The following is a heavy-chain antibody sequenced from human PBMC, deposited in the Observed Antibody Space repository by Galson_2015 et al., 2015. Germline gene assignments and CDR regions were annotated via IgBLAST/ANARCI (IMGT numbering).Heavy chain of an antibody. V-gene: IGHV1-69*13. D-gene: IGHD2-2*02. CDR1: GGTFSSYA. Sequence: SVKVSCKASGGTFSSYAISWVRQAPGQGLEWMGGIIPIFGTANYAQKFQGRVTITADESTSTAYMELSSLRSEDTAVYYCARGAIVVVPAAIRGDYYGMDVWGQGTTVTVSS. CDR2: IIPIFGTA. J-gene: IGHJ6*02. CDR3: ARGAIVVVPAAIRGDYYGMDV.